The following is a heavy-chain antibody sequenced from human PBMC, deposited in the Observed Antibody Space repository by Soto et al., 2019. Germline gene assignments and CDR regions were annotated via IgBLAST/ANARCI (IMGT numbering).Heavy chain of an antibody. J-gene: IGHJ3*02. V-gene: IGHV3-21*01. D-gene: IGHD6-6*01. CDR1: GFTFSSYS. CDR3: ARDSESIAALRAFDI. CDR2: ISSSSSYI. Sequence: EVQLVESGGGLVKPGGSLRLSCAASGFTFSSYSMNWVRQAPGKGLEWVSSISSSSSYIYYADSVKGRFTISRDNAKNSLYLQMNSLRAEDTAVYYCARDSESIAALRAFDIWGQGTMVTVSS.